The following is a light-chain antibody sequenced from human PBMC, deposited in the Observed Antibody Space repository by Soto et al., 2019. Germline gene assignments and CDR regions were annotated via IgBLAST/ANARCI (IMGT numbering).Light chain of an antibody. V-gene: IGKV3-11*01. CDR2: EAS. CDR1: QSINNF. J-gene: IGKJ1*01. Sequence: EIVLTQSPATLSLSPGERATLSCRASQSINNFLAWYQHKPGQAPRLLIYEASNRAAGIPARFSGTGSETDFTLTISSLEPEDFAFYYCQQRDTWLWTFGQGTKVDI. CDR3: QQRDTWLWT.